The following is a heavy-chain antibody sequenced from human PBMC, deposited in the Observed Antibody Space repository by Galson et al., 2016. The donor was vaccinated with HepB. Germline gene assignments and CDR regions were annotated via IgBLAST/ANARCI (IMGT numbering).Heavy chain of an antibody. CDR3: ARAWGNYGMDV. J-gene: IGHJ6*02. V-gene: IGHV3-53*01. D-gene: IGHD7-27*01. Sequence: SLRLSCAASGFTVSTNYMSWVRQAPGKGLEWVSVIYSSGSTYYADSVKGRFTFSRDNSKSTLYLQMNSLRAEDTAVYYCARAWGNYGMDVWGQGTTVTVSS. CDR1: GFTVSTNY. CDR2: IYSSGST.